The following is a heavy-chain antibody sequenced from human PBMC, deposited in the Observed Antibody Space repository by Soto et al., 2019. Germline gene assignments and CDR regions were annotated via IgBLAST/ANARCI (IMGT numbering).Heavy chain of an antibody. Sequence: ASVKVSCKASGYTFTGYYMHWVRQAPGKGLEWMGWINPNSGGTNYAQKFQGRVTMTRDTSISTAYMELSRLRSDDTAVYYCARAYAIAARRLEYFQHWGQGTLVTVSS. V-gene: IGHV1-2*02. CDR2: INPNSGGT. J-gene: IGHJ1*01. CDR1: GYTFTGYY. D-gene: IGHD6-6*01. CDR3: ARAYAIAARRLEYFQH.